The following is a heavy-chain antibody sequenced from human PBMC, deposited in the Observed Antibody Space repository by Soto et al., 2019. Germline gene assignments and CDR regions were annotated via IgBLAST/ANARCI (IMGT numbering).Heavy chain of an antibody. Sequence: QVQLVESGGGVVQPGRSLRLSCAASGFTFSSYAMHWVRQAPGKGLEWVAVISYDGSNKYYADSVKGRFTISRDNSKNTLYLQMNSLRAEDTAVYYCARDRYYGSGSYQYYYCGMDVWGQGTTVTVSS. J-gene: IGHJ6*02. CDR3: ARDRYYGSGSYQYYYCGMDV. D-gene: IGHD3-10*01. CDR2: ISYDGSNK. CDR1: GFTFSSYA. V-gene: IGHV3-30-3*01.